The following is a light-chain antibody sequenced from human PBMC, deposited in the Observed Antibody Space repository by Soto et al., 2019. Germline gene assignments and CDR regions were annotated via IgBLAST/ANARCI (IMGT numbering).Light chain of an antibody. V-gene: IGKV1-27*01. J-gene: IGKJ4*01. CDR3: QKYTNVPT. CDR1: QGISNY. Sequence: DIQMTQSPSSLSASVGDRVTITCRASQGISNYLAWYQQIPGKVPKLLISAASTLQSGVPSLCSGSGSGTYFTLTISTLQPEDVATYYCQKYTNVPTFGGGTKVEIK. CDR2: AAS.